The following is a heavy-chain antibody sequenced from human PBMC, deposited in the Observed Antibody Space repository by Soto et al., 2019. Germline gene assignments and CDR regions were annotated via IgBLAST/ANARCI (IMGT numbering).Heavy chain of an antibody. CDR2: IITIFGTV. CDR1: GGTFSSYP. J-gene: IGHJ5*02. D-gene: IGHD2-15*01. CDR3: ARVGRSIVVVVAAKYENNWFDP. V-gene: IGHV1-69*13. Sequence: SVKVSCKASGGTFSSYPISWVRQAPGQGLEWLVGIITIFGTVNYAQKFQGRVTITADESTSTAYMELSSLRSEDTAVYYCARVGRSIVVVVAAKYENNWFDPRGQGTLVTVSS.